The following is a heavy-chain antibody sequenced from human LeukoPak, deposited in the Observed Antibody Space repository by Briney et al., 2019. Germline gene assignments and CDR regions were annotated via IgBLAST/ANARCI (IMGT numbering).Heavy chain of an antibody. V-gene: IGHV5-51*01. J-gene: IGHJ5*02. CDR3: ARSGYCSGGSCHWWFDP. CDR1: GYSFTSYW. CDR2: IYPGDSDT. Sequence: GESLKISCKGSGYSFTSYWSGWVRQMPGKGLEWMGIIYPGDSDTRYSPSFQGQVTISADKSISTAYLQWSSLKASDTAMYYCARSGYCSGGSCHWWFDPWGQGTLVTVSS. D-gene: IGHD2-15*01.